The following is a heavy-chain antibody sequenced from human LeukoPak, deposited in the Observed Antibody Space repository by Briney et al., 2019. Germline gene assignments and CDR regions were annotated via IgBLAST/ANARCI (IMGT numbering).Heavy chain of an antibody. J-gene: IGHJ4*02. CDR1: GFTFSSYS. CDR3: ARDHGGSSFVRFIDY. CDR2: ISSSSSYI. D-gene: IGHD6-13*01. Sequence: KTGGSLRLSCAASGFTFSSYSMNWVRQAPGKGLEWVSSISSSSSYIYYADSVKGRFTISRDNAKNSLYLQMNSLRAEDTAVYYCARDHGGSSFVRFIDYWGQGTLVTVSS. V-gene: IGHV3-21*01.